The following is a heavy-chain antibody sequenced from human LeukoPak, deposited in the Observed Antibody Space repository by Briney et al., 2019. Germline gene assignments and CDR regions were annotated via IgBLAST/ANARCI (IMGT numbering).Heavy chain of an antibody. Sequence: GGSLRLSCAASGFTVSNNRMGWVRQAPGKGLEWVSAISGSGGSTYYADSVKGRFTISRDNSKNTLYLQMNSLRAEDTAVYYCAKAPYSGSYYDFDYWGQGTLVTVSS. J-gene: IGHJ4*02. V-gene: IGHV3-23*01. D-gene: IGHD1-26*01. CDR2: ISGSGGST. CDR1: GFTVSNNR. CDR3: AKAPYSGSYYDFDY.